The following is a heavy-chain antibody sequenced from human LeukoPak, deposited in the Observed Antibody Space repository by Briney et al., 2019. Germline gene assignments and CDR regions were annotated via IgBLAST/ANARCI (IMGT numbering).Heavy chain of an antibody. CDR3: ARDPAGIGYCSGGSCYSEGDY. V-gene: IGHV3-21*01. CDR2: ISSSSSYI. Sequence: GGSLRLSCAASGFNFDNSWMCWIRQAPGKGLEWVSSISSSSSYIYYADSVKGRFTISRDNAKNSLYLQMNSLRAEDTAVYYCARDPAGIGYCSGGSCYSEGDYWGQGTLVTVSS. D-gene: IGHD2-15*01. CDR1: GFNFDNSW. J-gene: IGHJ4*02.